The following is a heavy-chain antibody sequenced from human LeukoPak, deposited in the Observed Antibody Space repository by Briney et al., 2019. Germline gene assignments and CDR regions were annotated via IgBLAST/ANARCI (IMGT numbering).Heavy chain of an antibody. V-gene: IGHV3-30*02. CDR3: AKESMWFGESNPFDY. CDR2: IRYDGSNK. J-gene: IGHJ4*02. D-gene: IGHD3-10*01. Sequence: GGSLRLSCAASGFTFSSYSMNWVRQAPGKGLEWVAFIRYDGSNKYYADSVKGRFTISRDNSKNTLYVQMNSLRAEDTAVYYCAKESMWFGESNPFDYWGQGTLVTVSS. CDR1: GFTFSSYS.